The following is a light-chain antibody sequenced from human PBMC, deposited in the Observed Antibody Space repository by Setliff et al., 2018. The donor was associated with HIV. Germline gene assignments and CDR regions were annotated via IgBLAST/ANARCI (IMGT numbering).Light chain of an antibody. Sequence: QSVLTQPPSASGTPGQRVTISCSGSSSNIGSNIVNWYQHLPGTAPKLLIYRNNQRPSGVPDRFSGSKPGTSASLAISGLQSEDEADYYCATWDDSLNGNVFGSGTKGTVL. CDR1: SSNIGSNI. J-gene: IGLJ1*01. CDR2: RNN. V-gene: IGLV1-44*01. CDR3: ATWDDSLNGNV.